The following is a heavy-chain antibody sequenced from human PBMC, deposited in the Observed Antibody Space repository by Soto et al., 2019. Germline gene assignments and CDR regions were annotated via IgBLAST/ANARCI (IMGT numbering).Heavy chain of an antibody. J-gene: IGHJ6*02. Sequence: GGSLRLSCAASGFTFSSYRMHRVRQAPGKGLVWVSRLNSDGSTTNYADSVRGRFTISRDNARNTLYLQMNSLRAEDTAVYYCVRDGYPAWVYGVDVWGHGTTVTFSS. V-gene: IGHV3-74*01. CDR2: LNSDGSTT. CDR1: GFTFSSYR. D-gene: IGHD1-1*01. CDR3: VRDGYPAWVYGVDV.